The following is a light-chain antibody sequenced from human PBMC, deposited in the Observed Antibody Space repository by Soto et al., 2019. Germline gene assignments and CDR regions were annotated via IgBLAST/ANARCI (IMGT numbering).Light chain of an antibody. V-gene: IGLV1-47*01. J-gene: IGLJ3*02. CDR1: SSNIGLNY. CDR2: KTG. CDR3: SVLDNSLSCRV. Sequence: QSVLTQPPSASGTPGQRVNISCSGGSSNIGLNYVYWYQQLPGTAPKLLMYKTGERPSGGPDRFSGSKSGPSASLAISGLRSEDEAEYYCSVLDNSLSCRVFGEGTKLTVL.